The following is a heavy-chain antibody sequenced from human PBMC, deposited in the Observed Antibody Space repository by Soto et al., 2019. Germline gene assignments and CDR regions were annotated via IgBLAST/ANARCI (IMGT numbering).Heavy chain of an antibody. CDR2: ISYSGST. CDR3: ARDDSTGRFDF. D-gene: IGHD6-19*01. V-gene: IGHV4-59*01. J-gene: IGHJ4*02. Sequence: SSETLSLTCTVSGDSISRFYWSWIRQPPGKGLEWLGYISYSGSTNYSPALRSRVTISADTSKNQFSLKLNAVTAADTAVYYCARDDSTGRFDFWGQGALVSVSS. CDR1: GDSISRFY.